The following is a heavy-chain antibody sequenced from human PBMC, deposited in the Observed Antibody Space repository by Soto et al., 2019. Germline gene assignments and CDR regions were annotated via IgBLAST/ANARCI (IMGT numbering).Heavy chain of an antibody. CDR2: ITGDVSNK. CDR1: GVSVKSSP. CDR3: ANGIVDF. J-gene: IGHJ4*02. D-gene: IGHD2-21*01. Sequence: GRSPRLSCAVCGVSVKSSPMTGFRQAPRKGLEWVSGITGDVSNKYYADSVKGRFTISRDNSKNTLYLRMNSLIVEDTAGYYCANGIVDFWGEGSLVTGSS. V-gene: IGHV3-30-3*02.